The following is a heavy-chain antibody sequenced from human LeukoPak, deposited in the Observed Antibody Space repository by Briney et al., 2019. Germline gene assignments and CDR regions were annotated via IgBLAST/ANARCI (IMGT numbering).Heavy chain of an antibody. V-gene: IGHV3-23*03. Sequence: GGSLRLSCAASGFTFSSYAMSWVRQAPGKGLEWVSVIYVGDSTYYADSVKGRFTISRDNSKNTLYLQMNNLRAEDTAVYYCARGGPYCAGDCSILPHYWGQGTLVTVSS. CDR1: GFTFSSYA. J-gene: IGHJ4*02. D-gene: IGHD2-21*02. CDR2: IYVGDST. CDR3: ARGGPYCAGDCSILPHY.